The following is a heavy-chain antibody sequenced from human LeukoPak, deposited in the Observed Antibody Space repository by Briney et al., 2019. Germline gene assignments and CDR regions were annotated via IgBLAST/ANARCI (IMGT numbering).Heavy chain of an antibody. CDR2: ISSSSSYI. V-gene: IGHV3-21*04. D-gene: IGHD5-12*01. Sequence: GGSLRLSCAASGFTFSSYWMHWVRQAPGKGLEWVSSISSSSSYIYYADSVKGRFTISRDNSKNTLYLQMNSLRAEDTAVYYCANLEGSGLSFDYWGQGTLVTVSS. CDR3: ANLEGSGLSFDY. CDR1: GFTFSSYW. J-gene: IGHJ4*02.